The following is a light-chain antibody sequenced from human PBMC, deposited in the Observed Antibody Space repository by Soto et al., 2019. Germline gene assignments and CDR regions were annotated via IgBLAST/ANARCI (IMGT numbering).Light chain of an antibody. CDR1: SSDVGGYDY. CDR2: DVN. Sequence: QSALTQPASVSGSPGQSIAISCTGTSSDVGGYDYVSWYQQLPGKAPKLMIYDVNNRPSGVPDRFSGSKSGTSASLAISGLQSEDEADYYCAAWDDSLNGLYVFGTGTKLTVL. CDR3: AAWDDSLNGLYV. V-gene: IGLV2-14*03. J-gene: IGLJ1*01.